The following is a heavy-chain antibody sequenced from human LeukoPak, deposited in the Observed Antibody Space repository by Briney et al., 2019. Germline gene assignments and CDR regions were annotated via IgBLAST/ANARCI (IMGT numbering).Heavy chain of an antibody. D-gene: IGHD3-10*01. Sequence: ASVKVSCKASGYTFTDYYMHWVRHAPGQGLEWMGWINPNSGDTNYTQKFQGRVTMTRDTSINTAYMELSSVTSDDTAVYYCARVGVRGVIIADFDYWGQGTLVTVSS. CDR1: GYTFTDYY. CDR3: ARVGVRGVIIADFDY. V-gene: IGHV1-2*02. CDR2: INPNSGDT. J-gene: IGHJ4*02.